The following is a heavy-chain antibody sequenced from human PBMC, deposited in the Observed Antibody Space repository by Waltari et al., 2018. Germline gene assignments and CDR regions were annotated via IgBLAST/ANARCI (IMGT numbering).Heavy chain of an antibody. J-gene: IGHJ6*02. V-gene: IGHV4-59*01. CDR1: GGSISSYY. CDR2: IYYSGST. Sequence: QVQLQESGPGLVKPSETLSLTCTVSGGSISSYYWSWIRQPPGKVLEWIGYIYYSGSTNYNPSRKSRVTISVDTSKNQFSLKLSSVTAADTAVYYCARDRVVAANPRPHYYGMDVWGQGTTVTVSS. CDR3: ARDRVVAANPRPHYYGMDV. D-gene: IGHD2-15*01.